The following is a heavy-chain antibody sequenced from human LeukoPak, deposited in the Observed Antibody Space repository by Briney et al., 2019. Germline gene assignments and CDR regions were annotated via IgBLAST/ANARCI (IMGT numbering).Heavy chain of an antibody. CDR1: GDSISNGVKY. V-gene: IGHV4-31*03. J-gene: IGHJ4*02. CDR3: ARDQVECTGGTCQSRVGFDF. D-gene: IGHD2-8*02. Sequence: PSETLSLTCTVSGDSISNGVKYWSWLRQHPGRGLEWIGYIYHSGRSYYNPSLKSRITMSVDTSKNQFSLNLSSVTAADTAVYYCARDQVECTGGTCQSRVGFDFWGQGTLVTVSS. CDR2: IYHSGRS.